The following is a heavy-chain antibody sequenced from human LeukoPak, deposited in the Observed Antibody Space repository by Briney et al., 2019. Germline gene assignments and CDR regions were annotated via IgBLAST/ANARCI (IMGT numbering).Heavy chain of an antibody. V-gene: IGHV3-21*01. CDR1: GFTFSSYS. CDR2: ISSSSSYI. J-gene: IGHJ4*02. D-gene: IGHD3-10*01. CDR3: ARVHYYGVIYYFDY. Sequence: KAGGSLRLSCAASGFTFSSYSMNWVRQAPGKGLEWVSSISSSSSYIYYADSVKGRFTISRDSAKNSLYLQMHSLRAEDTAVYYCARVHYYGVIYYFDYWGQGTLVTVSS.